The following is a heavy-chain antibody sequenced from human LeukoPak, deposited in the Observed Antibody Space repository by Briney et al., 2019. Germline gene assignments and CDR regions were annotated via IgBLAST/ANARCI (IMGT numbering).Heavy chain of an antibody. CDR2: IIPIFGIA. D-gene: IGHD5-18*01. J-gene: IGHJ5*02. CDR1: GGTFSSYA. V-gene: IGHV1-69*04. Sequence: ASVKVSCKASGGTFSSYAISWVRQAPGQGLEWMGRIIPIFGIANYAQKFQGRVTITADKSTSTAYMELSSLRSEDTAVYYCAREGYSYGNAWGQGTPVTVSS. CDR3: AREGYSYGNA.